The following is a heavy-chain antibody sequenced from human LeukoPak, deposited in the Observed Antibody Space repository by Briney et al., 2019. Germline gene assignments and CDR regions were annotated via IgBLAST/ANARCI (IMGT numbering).Heavy chain of an antibody. CDR1: GFTFSSYG. D-gene: IGHD1-26*01. V-gene: IGHV3-30*18. J-gene: IGHJ5*02. CDR3: AKDRFEWELSWFDP. CDR2: ISYDGSNK. Sequence: GRSLRLSCAASGFTFSSYGMHRVRQAPGKGLEWVAVISYDGSNKYYADSVKGRFTISRDNSKNTLYLQMNSLRAEDTAVYYCAKDRFEWELSWFDPWGQGTLVTVSS.